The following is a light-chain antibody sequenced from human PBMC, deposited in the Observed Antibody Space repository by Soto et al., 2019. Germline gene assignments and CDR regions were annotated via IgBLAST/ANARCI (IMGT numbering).Light chain of an antibody. J-gene: IGKJ1*01. Sequence: DLQMTQSPSSLSASVEDRVIITCRASQSISNHLNWYQQKPGKAPKLLIFAASSLQSGVPSRFSSSRSGPDFTLTISSLQPEDFATYYCQQSYSSPPTFGQGTKVEIK. CDR2: AAS. V-gene: IGKV1-39*01. CDR1: QSISNH. CDR3: QQSYSSPPT.